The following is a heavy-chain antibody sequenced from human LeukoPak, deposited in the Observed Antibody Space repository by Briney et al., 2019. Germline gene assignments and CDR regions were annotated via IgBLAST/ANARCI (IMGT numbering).Heavy chain of an antibody. V-gene: IGHV4-30-2*01. J-gene: IGHJ4*02. CDR1: GVSISSVGYY. Sequence: PSQTLSLTCTVSGVSISSVGYYWRCIRQPPGKGLELIGYIYHSGSTYYNPSLNSRVTISVDSSKNQFSLKLSSVTTADTAVYYCARVAVAGTRYFDYWGQGTLVTVSS. D-gene: IGHD6-19*01. CDR2: IYHSGST. CDR3: ARVAVAGTRYFDY.